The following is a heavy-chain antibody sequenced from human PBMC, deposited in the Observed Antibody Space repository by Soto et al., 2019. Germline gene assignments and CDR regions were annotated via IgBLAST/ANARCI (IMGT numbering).Heavy chain of an antibody. V-gene: IGHV3-23*01. CDR3: AKIRYDFGPFDY. J-gene: IGHJ4*02. CDR2: IGGSGGST. CDR1: GFTFSNYA. Sequence: GGSLRLSCAASGFTFSNYAMGWVRQAPGKGLDWVSSIGGSGGSTFYADSGKGRFTISRDNSKNTLYLQMNSLRDDDTAVYYCAKIRYDFGPFDYWGQGTLVTVSS. D-gene: IGHD2-15*01.